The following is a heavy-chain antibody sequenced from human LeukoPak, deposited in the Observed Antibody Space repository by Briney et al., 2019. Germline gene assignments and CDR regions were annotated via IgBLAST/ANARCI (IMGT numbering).Heavy chain of an antibody. CDR3: ARDHSPNGIAAATQD. CDR1: GGSVSSYY. Sequence: PSETLSLTCTVSGGSVSSYYWSWIRQPPGKGLEWIGYIYYSVSTNYNPSLKSRVTISVDTSKNQFSLKLSSVTAADTAVYYCARDHSPNGIAAATQDWGQGTLVTVSS. CDR2: IYYSVST. D-gene: IGHD6-13*01. V-gene: IGHV4-59*02. J-gene: IGHJ4*02.